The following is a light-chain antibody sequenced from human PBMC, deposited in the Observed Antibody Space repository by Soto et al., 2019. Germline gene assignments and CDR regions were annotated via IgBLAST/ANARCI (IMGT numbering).Light chain of an antibody. Sequence: DIVLTQSPGTLSLSPGDRATLSCRASQSVISSYLGWYQQQPGQVPSLLIYGASSKATGIPERFSGSGCGTDFTLTISRLEPEDFAVYYCQHSLTFGPGTKVDIK. CDR1: QSVISSY. CDR3: QHSLT. V-gene: IGKV3-20*01. CDR2: GAS. J-gene: IGKJ3*01.